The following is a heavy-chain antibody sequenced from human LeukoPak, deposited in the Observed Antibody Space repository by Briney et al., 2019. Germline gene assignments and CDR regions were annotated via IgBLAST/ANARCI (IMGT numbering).Heavy chain of an antibody. CDR2: INHSGST. CDR3: ARGYYCDS. J-gene: IGHJ4*02. V-gene: IGHV4-34*01. Sequence: SETLSLTCAVYGGSFSGYYWSWIRQPPGKGLEWIGEINHSGSTNYNPSLKSRVTISVDTSKNQFSLKLSSVTAADTAVYYCARGYYCDSWGQGTLVTVSS. CDR1: GGSFSGYY.